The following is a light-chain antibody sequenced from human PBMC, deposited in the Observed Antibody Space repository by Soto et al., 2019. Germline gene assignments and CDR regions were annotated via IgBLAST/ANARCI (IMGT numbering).Light chain of an antibody. V-gene: IGKV3D-20*01. J-gene: IGKJ5*01. Sequence: EIVLTQSPATLSLSPGERATLSCGASQSVSSSYLAWYQQKPGLAPRLLIYDASSRATGIPDRFSGSGSGTDFTLTISRLEPEDFAVDYCQQYGSSPLTFGQGTRLEIK. CDR1: QSVSSSY. CDR2: DAS. CDR3: QQYGSSPLT.